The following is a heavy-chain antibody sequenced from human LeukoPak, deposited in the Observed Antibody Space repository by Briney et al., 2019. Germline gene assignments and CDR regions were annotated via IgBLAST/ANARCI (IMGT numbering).Heavy chain of an antibody. J-gene: IGHJ5*02. D-gene: IGHD3-10*01. Sequence: SQTLSLTCTVSGGSISSDIYSWSWVRQPAGKGLEWIGRIYTSGSTNYNPSLKSRVTISVDTSKNQFSLKLNSVTAADTAFYYCARAGGLGTYYPNWFDPWGQGTLVTVSS. CDR3: ARAGGLGTYYPNWFDP. CDR2: IYTSGST. V-gene: IGHV4-61*02. CDR1: GGSISSDIYS.